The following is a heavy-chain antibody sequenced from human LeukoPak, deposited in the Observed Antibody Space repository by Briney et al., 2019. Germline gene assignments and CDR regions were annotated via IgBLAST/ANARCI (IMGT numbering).Heavy chain of an antibody. D-gene: IGHD5-18*01. CDR2: ISAYNGNT. CDR1: GYTFTSYG. Sequence: GASVKVSCKASGYTFTSYGISWVRQAPGQGLEWMGWISAYNGNTNYAQKLQGRVTMTTDTSTSTAYMELRSLRSDDTAVYYCARESRDTAMVWIGHYYMDVWGKGTTVTVSS. V-gene: IGHV1-18*01. CDR3: ARESRDTAMVWIGHYYMDV. J-gene: IGHJ6*03.